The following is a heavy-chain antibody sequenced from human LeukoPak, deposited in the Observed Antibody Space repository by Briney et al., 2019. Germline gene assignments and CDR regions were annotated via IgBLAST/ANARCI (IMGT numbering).Heavy chain of an antibody. CDR1: GRSFSNYY. Sequence: PSETLSLTCTGYGRSFSNYYWTWIRQPPGKGLEWIGEINHSGSTNYNPSLKSRVTISIDTSKNQFSLRLSSVTAADTAVYYCARDQSPYSSGWQTDYHYMDAWGKGITVTVSS. J-gene: IGHJ6*03. V-gene: IGHV4-34*01. D-gene: IGHD6-19*01. CDR2: INHSGST. CDR3: ARDQSPYSSGWQTDYHYMDA.